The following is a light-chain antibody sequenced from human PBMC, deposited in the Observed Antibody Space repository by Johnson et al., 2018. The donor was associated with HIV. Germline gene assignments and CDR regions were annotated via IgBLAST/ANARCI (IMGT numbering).Light chain of an antibody. Sequence: QSVLTQPPSVSAAPGQKVTISCSGSSSNIGNNYVSWYQQLPGTAPKLLIYENNKRPSGIPDRFSGSKSGTSATLDITGLQTGDEADYYCGKWESSLRACFFGTGTKVTVL. V-gene: IGLV1-51*02. J-gene: IGLJ1*01. CDR1: SSNIGNNY. CDR2: ENN. CDR3: GKWESSLRACF.